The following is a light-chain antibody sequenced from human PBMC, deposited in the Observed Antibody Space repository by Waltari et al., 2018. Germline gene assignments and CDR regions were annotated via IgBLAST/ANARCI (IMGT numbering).Light chain of an antibody. CDR3: QQSYSSPFT. J-gene: IGKJ3*01. V-gene: IGKV1-39*01. CDR2: SAS. CDR1: QSISSY. Sequence: DIQLTQSPSSLSASVGDRVTITCRASQSISSYLNRYQQKPGKAPKFLIYSASSLQSGVPSRFSGSRSGTDFTLTISSLQPEDFAIYYCQQSYSSPFTFGPGTKVDIK.